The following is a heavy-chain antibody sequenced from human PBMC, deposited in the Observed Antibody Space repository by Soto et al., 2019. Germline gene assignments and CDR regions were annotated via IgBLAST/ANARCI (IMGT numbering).Heavy chain of an antibody. D-gene: IGHD6-13*01. CDR3: ARYIAASGTYYLDF. J-gene: IGHJ4*02. V-gene: IGHV4-4*02. Sequence: QVQLEESGPGLAKPSGTLSLTCTVSGGSISSNNWWSWVRQPPGKGLEWIGGIYHSGSTNYNPSLKSRVIISVDTSKNQFSLRLSSVTAADTAVYYCARYIAASGTYYLDFWGQGTLVTVSS. CDR2: IYHSGST. CDR1: GGSISSNNW.